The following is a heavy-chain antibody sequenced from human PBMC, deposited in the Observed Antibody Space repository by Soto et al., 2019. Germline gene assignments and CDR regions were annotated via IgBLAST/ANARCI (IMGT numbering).Heavy chain of an antibody. V-gene: IGHV3-33*01. J-gene: IGHJ3*02. D-gene: IGHD3-3*01. Sequence: GGSLRLSCAASGFTFSSYGMHWVRQAPGKGLEWAAVIWYDGSNKNYADSVKGRFTISRDNSKKTLYLQMNSLRAEYTAVYYCARELEAFDIWGQGTMVTVSS. CDR3: ARELEAFDI. CDR2: IWYDGSNK. CDR1: GFTFSSYG.